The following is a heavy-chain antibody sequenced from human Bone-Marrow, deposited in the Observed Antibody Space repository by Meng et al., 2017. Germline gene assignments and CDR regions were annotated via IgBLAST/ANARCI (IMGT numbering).Heavy chain of an antibody. CDR2: INPNTGGT. D-gene: IGHD1-26*01. V-gene: IGHV1-2*02. CDR3: ARGQDGMGDWFDP. Sequence: ASVKVSCKASGFTFTDYFIHWVRQAPGQGLEWMGWINPNTGGTDYAQKFQGRVTMTRDTSISAAYMELSGLRSEDTAVYYCARGQDGMGDWFDPWGQGTLVTVSS. CDR1: GFTFTDYF. J-gene: IGHJ5*02.